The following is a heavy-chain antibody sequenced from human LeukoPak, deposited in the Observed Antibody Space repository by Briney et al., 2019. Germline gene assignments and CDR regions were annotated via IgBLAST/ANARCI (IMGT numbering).Heavy chain of an antibody. V-gene: IGHV3-7*03. CDR2: IKHDGSEK. CDR3: AKDPFGATYFDY. J-gene: IGHJ4*02. D-gene: IGHD1-26*01. CDR1: AFIFTNYF. Sequence: GGSLRLSCAASAFIFTNYFMSWVRQAPGKGLEWVASIKHDGSEKYYVDSVRGRFTISRDNTMNSLYLQMNSLRAEDTAVYYCAKDPFGATYFDYWGQGTLVTVSS.